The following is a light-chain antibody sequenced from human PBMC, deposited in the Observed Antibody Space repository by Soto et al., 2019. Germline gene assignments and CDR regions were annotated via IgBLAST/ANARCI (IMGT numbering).Light chain of an antibody. Sequence: IVLAQSPDTLSLSPGESATLSCRASQSVNSNYFTWYQQTPGQAPRLLIYGASTRATAIPARFSGSGSGTEFTLTISSLQSEDFAVYYCQQYNDWPRTFGQGTKVDIK. CDR3: QQYNDWPRT. V-gene: IGKV3-15*01. CDR1: QSVNSN. CDR2: GAS. J-gene: IGKJ1*01.